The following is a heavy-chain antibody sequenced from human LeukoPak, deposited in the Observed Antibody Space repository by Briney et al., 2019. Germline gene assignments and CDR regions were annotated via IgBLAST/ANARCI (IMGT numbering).Heavy chain of an antibody. V-gene: IGHV4-39*07. J-gene: IGHJ4*02. CDR2: IYYSGST. Sequence: NPSETLSLTCTVSGGSISSSSYYWGWIRQPPGKGLEWIGSIYYSGSTYYNPSLKSRVTISVDTSKNQFSLKLSSVTAADTAVYYCARDYRDVYGAEDYWGQGTLVTVSS. D-gene: IGHD4-17*01. CDR3: ARDYRDVYGAEDY. CDR1: GGSISSSSYY.